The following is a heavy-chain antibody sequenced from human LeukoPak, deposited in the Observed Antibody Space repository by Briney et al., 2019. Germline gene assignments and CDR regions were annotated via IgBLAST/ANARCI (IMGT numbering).Heavy chain of an antibody. J-gene: IGHJ5*02. CDR1: GFNFSSYW. V-gene: IGHV3-7*04. D-gene: IGHD4-17*01. CDR2: INQDGSEK. Sequence: PGGSLRLSCAASGFNFSSYWMSSVRQAPGKGLEWVANINQDGSEKYYVDSVKGRFTISRDNAKNSLYLQMNSLRAEDTAVYSCARVPSTVTTSWFDPWGQGSLVTVSS. CDR3: ARVPSTVTTSWFDP.